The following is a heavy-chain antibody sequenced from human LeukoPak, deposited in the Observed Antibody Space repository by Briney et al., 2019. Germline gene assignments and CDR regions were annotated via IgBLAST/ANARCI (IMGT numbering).Heavy chain of an antibody. V-gene: IGHV4-59*01. CDR2: IYYSGST. D-gene: IGHD6-19*01. Sequence: WETLSLTCTVSGGSISSYYWSWIRQPPGKGLEWIGHIYYSGSTNYNPSLKSRVTISVDTSKNQFSLKLSSVTAADTAVYYCARSTPWFSKSSGWYDYWGQGTLVTVSS. CDR3: ARSTPWFSKSSGWYDY. J-gene: IGHJ4*02. CDR1: GGSISSYY.